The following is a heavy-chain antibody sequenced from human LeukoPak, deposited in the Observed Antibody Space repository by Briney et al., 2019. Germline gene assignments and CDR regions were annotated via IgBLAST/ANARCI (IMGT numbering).Heavy chain of an antibody. Sequence: GGSLRLSCAASGFTFSSYGMHWVRQAPGKGLEWVAVISYDGSNKYYADSVKGRFTISRDNSKNTLCLQMNSLRAEDTAVYYCAKADYDSSGYCDYWGQGTLVTVSS. CDR1: GFTFSSYG. CDR3: AKADYDSSGYCDY. J-gene: IGHJ4*02. D-gene: IGHD3-22*01. V-gene: IGHV3-30*18. CDR2: ISYDGSNK.